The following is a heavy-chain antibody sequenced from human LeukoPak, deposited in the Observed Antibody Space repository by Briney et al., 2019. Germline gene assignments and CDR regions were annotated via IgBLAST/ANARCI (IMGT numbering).Heavy chain of an antibody. Sequence: ASVKVSCKASGYTFTGYYMHWVRQAPGQGLEWMGWINPNSGGTNYAQKFQGRVTMTRDTSISTAYMELSRLRSDDTAVYYCARDLGVVRAFDIWGQVTMVTVSS. J-gene: IGHJ3*02. V-gene: IGHV1-2*02. D-gene: IGHD2-2*01. CDR2: INPNSGGT. CDR3: ARDLGVVRAFDI. CDR1: GYTFTGYY.